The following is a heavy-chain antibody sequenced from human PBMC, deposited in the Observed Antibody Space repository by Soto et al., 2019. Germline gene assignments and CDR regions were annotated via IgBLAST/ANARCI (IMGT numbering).Heavy chain of an antibody. CDR3: ARGHGLFDY. D-gene: IGHD3-22*01. V-gene: IGHV4-34*01. CDR2: INHSGST. J-gene: IGHJ4*02. CDR1: GGSFSDYY. Sequence: QVQLPQWGAGLLKPSETLSLTCAVYGGSFSDYYWSWIRQSPGKGLEWIGEINHSGSTNSNPSLKSRVTVSVDTSKNQFSLKMTSVTAADAAGYYCARGHGLFDYWGQGSLVTVSS.